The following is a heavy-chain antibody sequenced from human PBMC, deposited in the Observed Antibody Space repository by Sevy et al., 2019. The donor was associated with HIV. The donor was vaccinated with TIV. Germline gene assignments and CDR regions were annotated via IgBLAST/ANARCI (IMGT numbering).Heavy chain of an antibody. CDR1: GGSXSXSSYX. CDR3: ARHSAGYRAXGTXNXFXP. V-gene: IGHV4-39*01. D-gene: IGHD1-1*01. Sequence: SETLSLTCTVSGGSXSXSSYXWGWIRQPPXKGLEWIGSIFXSGSTYYNPSLKSRVTISVDTSKNQFSLKLSSVTAAXXXVYYCARHSAGYRAXGTXNXFXPWGQGTLVTVSS. CDR2: IFXSGST. J-gene: IGHJ5*02.